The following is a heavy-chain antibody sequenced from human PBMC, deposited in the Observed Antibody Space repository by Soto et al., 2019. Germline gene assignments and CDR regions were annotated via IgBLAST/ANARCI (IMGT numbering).Heavy chain of an antibody. CDR2: ISYDGSNK. V-gene: IGHV3-30-3*01. Sequence: GGSLRLSCASSGFPFSSYAMHWVRQAPGKGLEWVAVISYDGSNKYYADSVRGRFTISRDNSKNTLYLQMNSLRAEDTAVYYCARDPYGSSGYIFDYWGQGTLVTVSS. J-gene: IGHJ4*02. CDR3: ARDPYGSSGYIFDY. CDR1: GFPFSSYA. D-gene: IGHD3-22*01.